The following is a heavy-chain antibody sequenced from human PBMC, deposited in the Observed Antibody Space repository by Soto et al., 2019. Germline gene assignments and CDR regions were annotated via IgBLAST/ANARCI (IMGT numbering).Heavy chain of an antibody. Sequence: SETLSLTCTVSGGSISSGGYYWSWIRQHPGKGLEWIGYIYYSGSTYYNPSLKSRVTISVDTSKNQFSLKLSSVTAADTAVYYCARAASPSYYDSSGYFDYWGQGTLVTVSS. J-gene: IGHJ4*02. D-gene: IGHD3-22*01. CDR1: GGSISSGGYY. CDR2: IYYSGST. V-gene: IGHV4-31*03. CDR3: ARAASPSYYDSSGYFDY.